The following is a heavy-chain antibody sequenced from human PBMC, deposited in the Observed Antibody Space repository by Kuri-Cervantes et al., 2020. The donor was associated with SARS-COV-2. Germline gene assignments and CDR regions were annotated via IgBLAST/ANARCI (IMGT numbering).Heavy chain of an antibody. V-gene: IGHV3-33*01. Sequence: GGSLRLSVVVSGFTFRHYGMHWVRQTPSRGLEWVAIIWYDGTYKYYADSVEGRFSISRDNSKNSLYLQMNNLRAEDTALYYCVGDYCSGGSCYGFDSWGQGTLVTVSS. CDR1: GFTFRHYG. D-gene: IGHD2-15*01. CDR2: IWYDGTYK. CDR3: VGDYCSGGSCYGFDS. J-gene: IGHJ4*02.